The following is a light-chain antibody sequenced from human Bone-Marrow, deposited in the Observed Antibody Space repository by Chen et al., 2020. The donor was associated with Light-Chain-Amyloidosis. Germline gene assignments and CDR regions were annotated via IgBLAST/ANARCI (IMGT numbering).Light chain of an antibody. J-gene: IGLJ2*01. CDR3: QSADSSGTYEVI. CDR2: RAT. Sequence: SYELTQPPSVSVSPGQTARITCSGADLPPKYAYWYQQKPGQAPVLVIHRATERPSGISERFSGSISGTTATLTISGVQAEDEADYHCQSADSSGTYEVIFGGGTKLTVL. CDR1: DLPPKY. V-gene: IGLV3-25*03.